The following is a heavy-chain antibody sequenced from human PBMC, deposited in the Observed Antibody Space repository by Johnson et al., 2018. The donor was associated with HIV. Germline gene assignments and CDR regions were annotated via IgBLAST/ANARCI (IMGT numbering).Heavy chain of an antibody. V-gene: IGHV3-23*04. CDR2: ITGSGGSR. J-gene: IGHJ3*02. CDR3: AKERNWSAYASASPGAFDM. Sequence: VQLVESGGGLVQPGGSLRLSCAASTFTFSNYAMNWVRQAPGKGLEWVSAITGSGGSRFYADSVKGRFTISSDNSKNTLYLQISSLRAEDTAVYYCAKERNWSAYASASPGAFDMWGQGTMVTVSS. D-gene: IGHD6-6*01. CDR1: TFTFSNYA.